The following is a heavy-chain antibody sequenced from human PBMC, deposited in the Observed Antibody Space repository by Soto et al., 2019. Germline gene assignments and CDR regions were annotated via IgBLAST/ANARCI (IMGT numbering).Heavy chain of an antibody. CDR1: GVTFSSYA. CDR3: AVPRISRIRGEPPAY. CDR2: ISYDGSNK. D-gene: IGHD3-10*01. Sequence: GGSLRLSCAASGVTFSSYAMHWVRQAPGKGLEWVAVISYDGSNKYYAESVKGRFTISRDNSKNTLYLQMNSLRAEDTAIYYCAVPRISRIRGEPPAYWGQGTLVTVSS. V-gene: IGHV3-30-3*01. J-gene: IGHJ4*02.